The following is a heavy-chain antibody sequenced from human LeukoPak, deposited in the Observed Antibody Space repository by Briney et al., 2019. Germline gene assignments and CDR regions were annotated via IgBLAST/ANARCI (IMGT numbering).Heavy chain of an antibody. Sequence: PGGSLRLSCTASGFTFSSYSMNWVRQAPGKGLEWVSSISSSSSYIYYADSVKGRFTISRDNAKNSLYLQMNSLRAEDTAVYYCAREELIGDGYCSGGGCYYQGPFDYWGQGTLVTVSS. CDR1: GFTFSSYS. V-gene: IGHV3-21*01. D-gene: IGHD2-15*01. CDR2: ISSSSSYI. J-gene: IGHJ4*02. CDR3: AREELIGDGYCSGGGCYYQGPFDY.